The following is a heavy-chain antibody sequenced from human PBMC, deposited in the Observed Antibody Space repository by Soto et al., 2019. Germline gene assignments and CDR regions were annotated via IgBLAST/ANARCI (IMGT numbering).Heavy chain of an antibody. CDR3: ARDQSFDRSYYYGIDV. CDR1: GYPFTHYG. CDR2: ISPYNGNT. Sequence: ASVKVSCKSAGYPFTHYGITWVRQAPGQGLEWMGWISPYNGNTNYGQTLQGRVTLTTDTSTSTVYMELRSLRSDDTAVYYCARDQSFDRSYYYGIDVWGQGTTVTFSS. V-gene: IGHV1-18*01. J-gene: IGHJ6*02. D-gene: IGHD3-10*01.